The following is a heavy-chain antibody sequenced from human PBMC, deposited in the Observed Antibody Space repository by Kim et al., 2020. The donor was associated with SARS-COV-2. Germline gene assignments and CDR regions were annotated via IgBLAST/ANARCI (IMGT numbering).Heavy chain of an antibody. D-gene: IGHD2-21*02. CDR3: ATDPLLAYCGGDCSY. CDR1: GYTLTELS. J-gene: IGHJ4*02. CDR2: FDPEDGET. V-gene: IGHV1-24*01. Sequence: ASVKVSCKVSGYTLTELSMHWVRQAPGKGLEWMGGFDPEDGETIYAQKFQGRVTMTEDTSTDTAYMELSSLRSEDTAVYYCATDPLLAYCGGDCSYWGQGTLVTVSS.